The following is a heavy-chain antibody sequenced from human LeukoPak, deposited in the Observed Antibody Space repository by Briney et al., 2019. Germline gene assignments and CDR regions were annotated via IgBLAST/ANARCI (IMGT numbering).Heavy chain of an antibody. CDR2: ISGSGGST. Sequence: PGGSLRLSCAASGFTFSSYAMSWVRQAPGKGLEWVSAISGSGGSTYYADSVKGRFTISRDNSKNTVYLQMNSLRAEDTAVYYCARDIFSGDYGDYNFEYWGQGTLVTASS. CDR1: GFTFSSYA. V-gene: IGHV3-23*01. CDR3: ARDIFSGDYGDYNFEY. J-gene: IGHJ4*02. D-gene: IGHD4-17*01.